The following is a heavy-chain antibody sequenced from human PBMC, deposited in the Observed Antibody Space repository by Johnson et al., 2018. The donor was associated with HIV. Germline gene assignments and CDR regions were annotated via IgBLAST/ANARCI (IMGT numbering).Heavy chain of an antibody. D-gene: IGHD1-26*01. Sequence: QMQLVESGGGVVQPGRSLRLSCAASGFTFSSYSVHWVRQAPGKGLEWVAVISFDGYNKYYADSVKGRFTISRDNSKNTLYLQMNSRRAEDTAVYYCAREGAWEVRPGAFDIWGQGTMVTVSS. V-gene: IGHV3-30*14. CDR3: AREGAWEVRPGAFDI. J-gene: IGHJ3*02. CDR2: ISFDGYNK. CDR1: GFTFSSYS.